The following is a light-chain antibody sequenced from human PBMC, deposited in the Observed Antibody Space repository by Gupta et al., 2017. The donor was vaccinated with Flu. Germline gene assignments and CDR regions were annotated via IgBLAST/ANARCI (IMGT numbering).Light chain of an antibody. CDR2: DVT. V-gene: IGLV2-14*01. J-gene: IGLJ2*01. CDR3: SSCTSSTTLV. CDR1: SSDIGSYNY. Sequence: SITISCIGTSSDIGSYNYVSWYQQHPGKAPKRLIYDVTNRPSGISNRFSGSKSGDTASLTISGLQAEDEADYYCSSCTSSTTLVFGGGTKLTVL.